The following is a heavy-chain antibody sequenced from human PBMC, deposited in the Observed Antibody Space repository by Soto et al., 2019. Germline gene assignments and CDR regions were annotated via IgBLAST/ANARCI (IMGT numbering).Heavy chain of an antibody. Sequence: ASVEVSCKTSGYTFTSYGISWVRQAPGQGLECMGWISTFNGNAHYAQNLQDRVTMTIDTSTSTAYLELTGLRSDDTGVYYCARLNGYSTGWFATWGQVTLVTVSS. V-gene: IGHV1-18*04. J-gene: IGHJ5*02. CDR3: ARLNGYSTGWFAT. CDR2: ISTFNGNA. CDR1: GYTFTSYG. D-gene: IGHD2-8*02.